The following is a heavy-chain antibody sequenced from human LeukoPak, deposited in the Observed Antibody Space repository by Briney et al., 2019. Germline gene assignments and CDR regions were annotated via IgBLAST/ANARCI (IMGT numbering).Heavy chain of an antibody. D-gene: IGHD6-13*01. CDR1: GYTFATSS. Sequence: ASVKVSCKASGYTFATSSITWVRQAPGQRLEWMGWISPNSANTYYTQKLQGRVTMTTDTSTSTSYMELRSLTSDDTAVYYCARVRDSSNWWGPFDVWGQGTMVTVSS. CDR3: ARVRDSSNWWGPFDV. V-gene: IGHV1-18*01. CDR2: ISPNSANT. J-gene: IGHJ3*01.